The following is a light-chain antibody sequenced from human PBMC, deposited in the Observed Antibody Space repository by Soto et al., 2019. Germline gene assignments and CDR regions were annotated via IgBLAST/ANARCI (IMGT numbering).Light chain of an antibody. CDR1: RDVYINA. J-gene: IGKJ3*01. V-gene: IGKV3-20*01. CDR2: GAS. CDR3: QQYGASPFT. Sequence: VVLTQSPATLSLSPGEPATLSCRASRDVYINALAWYQQKPGRTPTLLIYGASTRATGIPDRFSATGSGTEVSLTIGSVEPEDFAVYYCQQYGASPFTFGPGTRVEI.